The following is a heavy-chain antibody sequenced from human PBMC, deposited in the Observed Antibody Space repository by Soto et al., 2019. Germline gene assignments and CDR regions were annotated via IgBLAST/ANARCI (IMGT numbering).Heavy chain of an antibody. D-gene: IGHD3-10*01. V-gene: IGHV1-18*01. J-gene: IGHJ6*02. Sequence: QVQLVQSGAEVKKPGASVKVSCKASGYSFTTYGISWVRQAPGQGLEWMGWISDYNGNTNYEKKFQGRVTMTTDTSTMTAFMELKGLRSDATAVYYCAREGYYSGSGSYTPPRYYGMDVWGQGTTVTVS. CDR2: ISDYNGNT. CDR3: AREGYYSGSGSYTPPRYYGMDV. CDR1: GYSFTTYG.